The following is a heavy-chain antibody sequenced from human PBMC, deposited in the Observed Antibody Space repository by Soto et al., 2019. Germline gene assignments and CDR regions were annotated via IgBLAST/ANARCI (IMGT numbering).Heavy chain of an antibody. Sequence: PGGSLRLSCAASGFTFSSYGMHWVRQAPGKGLEWVAVIWYDGSNKYYADSVKGRFTISRDNSKNTLYLQMNSLRAEDTAVYYCAKDPAPEWPLIDFPGQGTLVTVSS. CDR3: AKDPAPEWPLIDF. V-gene: IGHV3-33*06. J-gene: IGHJ4*02. CDR1: GFTFSSYG. CDR2: IWYDGSNK. D-gene: IGHD3-3*01.